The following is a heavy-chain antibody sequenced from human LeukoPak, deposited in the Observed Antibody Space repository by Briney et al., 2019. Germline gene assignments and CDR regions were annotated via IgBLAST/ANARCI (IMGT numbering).Heavy chain of an antibody. CDR2: IYHSGST. CDR3: ARRPGGNSYFEY. V-gene: IGHV4-38-2*02. J-gene: IGHJ4*02. CDR1: GYSISSGYY. Sequence: SETLSLTRNVSGYSISSGYYWGWIRQPPGKGLGWIGSIYHSGSTYYNPSLKSRVTISVDTSKNQFSLKLSSVTAADTALYYCARRPGGNSYFEYWGQGTLVTVSS. D-gene: IGHD4-23*01.